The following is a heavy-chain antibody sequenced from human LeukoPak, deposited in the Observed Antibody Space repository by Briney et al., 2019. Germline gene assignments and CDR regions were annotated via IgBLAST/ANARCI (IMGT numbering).Heavy chain of an antibody. D-gene: IGHD6-13*01. V-gene: IGHV3-30*02. J-gene: IGHJ4*02. CDR2: IRYDGSNK. Sequence: GGSLRLSCAASGFTFSSYAMHWVRQAPGKGLEWVAFIRYDGSNKYYADSVKGRFTISRDNSKNKLYLQMSSLRSEDTAVYYCVSYSSSVDYWGQGTLVTVSS. CDR1: GFTFSSYA. CDR3: VSYSSSVDY.